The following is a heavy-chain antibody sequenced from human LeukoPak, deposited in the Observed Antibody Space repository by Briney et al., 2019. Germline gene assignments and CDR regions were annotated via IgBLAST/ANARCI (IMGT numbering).Heavy chain of an antibody. Sequence: KESGPTLVKPTQTLTQTCNFSGFSLSTSGMCVSWIRQPPGKALEWLARIDWDDDKYYSTSLKTRLTISKDTSKNQVALTMTNMDPVDTATYYCARIWTLGSSGYTFDYWGQGTLVTVSS. V-gene: IGHV2-70*11. CDR3: ARIWTLGSSGYTFDY. CDR1: GFSLSTSGMC. D-gene: IGHD3-22*01. J-gene: IGHJ4*02. CDR2: IDWDDDK.